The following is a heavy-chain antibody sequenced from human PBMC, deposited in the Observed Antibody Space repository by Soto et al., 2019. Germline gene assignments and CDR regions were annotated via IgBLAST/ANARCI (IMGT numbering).Heavy chain of an antibody. CDR2: INPNSGDT. CDR3: ARGGYTYGYGLDY. Sequence: QVQLVQSGAEVKKLGASVKVSCKASGYTFTAYYIHWVRQAPGQGLEWVGWINPNSGDTNYAQRFQGWVTMTGDTFVSTSYMDLARLRSGDTAVYYCARGGYTYGYGLDYWGQGTLVTVSS. D-gene: IGHD5-18*01. CDR1: GYTFTAYY. J-gene: IGHJ4*02. V-gene: IGHV1-2*04.